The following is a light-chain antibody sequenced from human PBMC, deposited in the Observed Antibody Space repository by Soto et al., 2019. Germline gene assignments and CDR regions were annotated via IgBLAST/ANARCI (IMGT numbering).Light chain of an antibody. J-gene: IGKJ1*01. Sequence: TVMTQSPATLSVSPWARATLSCRASQSVSSNLAWYQKKRGRAPRILMYGASTRATGIPARFSGSVSGAEFNLTISRLQSEDFAVYECQQLNNWTLTFSPETKLDI. CDR3: QQLNNWTLT. CDR1: QSVSSN. CDR2: GAS. V-gene: IGKV3-15*01.